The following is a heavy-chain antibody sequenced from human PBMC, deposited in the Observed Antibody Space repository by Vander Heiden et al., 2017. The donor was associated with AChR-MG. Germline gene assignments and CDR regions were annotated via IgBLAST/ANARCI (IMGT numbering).Heavy chain of an antibody. Sequence: QLQLQESGPGLVKPSQTLSLTCTVSGGSIRSSSYYWGWIRQPPGKGLEWIGSIYYSGSTYYNPSLKSRVTISVDTSKNQFSLKLSSVTAADTAVYYCARSMAIKKYGSGELLFGYWGQGTLVTVSS. V-gene: IGHV4-39*01. J-gene: IGHJ4*02. CDR2: IYYSGST. D-gene: IGHD1-26*01. CDR1: GGSIRSSSYY. CDR3: ARSMAIKKYGSGELLFGY.